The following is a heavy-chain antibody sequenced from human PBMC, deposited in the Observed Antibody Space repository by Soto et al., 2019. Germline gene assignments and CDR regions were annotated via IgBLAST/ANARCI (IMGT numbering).Heavy chain of an antibody. CDR1: GYTFTSYS. CDR2: IHPYSGRT. CDR3: ARRYGDISTAAGFDF. V-gene: IGHV1-18*01. D-gene: IGHD4-17*01. J-gene: IGHJ4*02. Sequence: QLVQSGAEVKKPGASVKVSCRASGYTFTSYSISWVRQAPGQGLEWVASIHPYSGRTDYAQQLQGRVTMTTETSTNSAYMELRSLRSDDTAVYYWARRYGDISTAAGFDFWAQGTLVTVSS.